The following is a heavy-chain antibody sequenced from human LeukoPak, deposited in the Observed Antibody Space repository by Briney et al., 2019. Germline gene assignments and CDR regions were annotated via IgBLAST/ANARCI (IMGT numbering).Heavy chain of an antibody. CDR3: ARLDDCSGGSCYGYYFDY. Sequence: SETLSLTCAVSGYSISSGYYWGWIRQPPGKGLEWIGSIYHSGSTYYNPSLKSRVTISVDTSKNQFSLKLSSMTAADTAVYYCARLDDCSGGSCYGYYFDYWGQGTLVTVSS. CDR2: IYHSGST. CDR1: GYSISSGYY. J-gene: IGHJ4*02. D-gene: IGHD2-15*01. V-gene: IGHV4-38-2*01.